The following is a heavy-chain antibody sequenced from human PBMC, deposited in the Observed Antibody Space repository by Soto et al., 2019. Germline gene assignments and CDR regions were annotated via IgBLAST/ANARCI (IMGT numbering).Heavy chain of an antibody. CDR2: IYYSGST. V-gene: IGHV4-39*01. J-gene: IGHJ6*03. D-gene: IGHD6-19*01. Sequence: SETLSLTCTVSGGSISSSSYYWGWIRQPPGKGLEWIGSIYYSGSTYYNPSLKSRVTISVDTSKNQFSLKLSSVTAADTAVYYCARQFSVAAQLPYYYMDVWGKGTTVTVSS. CDR3: ARQFSVAAQLPYYYMDV. CDR1: GGSISSSSYY.